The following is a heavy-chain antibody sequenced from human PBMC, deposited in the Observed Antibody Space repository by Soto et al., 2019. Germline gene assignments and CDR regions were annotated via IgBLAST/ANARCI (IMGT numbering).Heavy chain of an antibody. CDR3: ARDFAYFDS. CDR1: GGSFKSGSYS. J-gene: IGHJ4*02. Sequence: QVQLQESGPGLVKPSETLSLTCTVSGGSFKSGSYSWSWIRQPPGKGLEWIGYVYHTGRTSYNPSQKSRVSISMDTSKNQFSLNLDSVTAADTAVYFCARDFAYFDSWGQGTLVTVSS. CDR2: VYHTGRT. D-gene: IGHD3-3*01. V-gene: IGHV4-61*01.